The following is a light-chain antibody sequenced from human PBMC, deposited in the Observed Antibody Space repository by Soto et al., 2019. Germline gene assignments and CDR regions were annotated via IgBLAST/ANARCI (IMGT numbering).Light chain of an antibody. Sequence: QLVLTQSPSASASLGASVKLTCSRSSGNSTYAIAWHQQQPEKGPRYLMKLNSDGSHFKGDGIPDRFSGSSSGAERYLTISSLQSEDEADYYCQTWGTGIQVFGGGTKLTVL. V-gene: IGLV4-69*01. CDR2: LNSDGSH. J-gene: IGLJ2*01. CDR3: QTWGTGIQV. CDR1: SGNSTYA.